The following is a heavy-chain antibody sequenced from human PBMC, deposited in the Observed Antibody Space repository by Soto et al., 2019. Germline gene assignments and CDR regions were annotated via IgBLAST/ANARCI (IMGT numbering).Heavy chain of an antibody. D-gene: IGHD1-20*01. V-gene: IGHV1-18*04. CDR3: ARVDYNWNPGCFDY. CDR1: GYTFTSYG. J-gene: IGHJ4*02. CDR2: INPNSGGT. Sequence: ASVKVSCKASGYTFTSYGISWVRQAPGQGLEWMGWINPNSGGTNYAQKFQGRVTMTRDTSTSTAYMELRSLRSDDTAVYYCARVDYNWNPGCFDYWGQGTQVTVSS.